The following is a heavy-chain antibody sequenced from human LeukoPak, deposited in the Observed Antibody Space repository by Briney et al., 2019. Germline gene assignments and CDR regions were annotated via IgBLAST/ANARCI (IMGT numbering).Heavy chain of an antibody. D-gene: IGHD3-10*01. CDR3: AREEGSRGAFDI. CDR2: INNYNGNT. Sequence: ASVRVSFKASGYSFTRYGISWVRQAPGQGGEWMGWINNYNGNTNYTQKFQGRVTITTDTSTSTAYMELRSLRSDDTAVYYCAREEGSRGAFDIWGQGTMVTVSS. CDR1: GYSFTRYG. J-gene: IGHJ3*02. V-gene: IGHV1-18*04.